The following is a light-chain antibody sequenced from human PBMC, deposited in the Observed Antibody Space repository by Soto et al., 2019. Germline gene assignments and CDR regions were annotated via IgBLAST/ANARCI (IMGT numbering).Light chain of an antibody. CDR2: GAS. V-gene: IGKV3D-20*02. CDR1: QSVSSSY. Sequence: EIVLTQSPGTLSLSPGERANLSCRASQSVSSSYLAWYQQKPGQAPRLLIYGASTRATGIPARFSGSGSGTDFTLTISSLEPEDFAVYYCQQRSNWPPITFGQGTRLEI. CDR3: QQRSNWPPIT. J-gene: IGKJ5*01.